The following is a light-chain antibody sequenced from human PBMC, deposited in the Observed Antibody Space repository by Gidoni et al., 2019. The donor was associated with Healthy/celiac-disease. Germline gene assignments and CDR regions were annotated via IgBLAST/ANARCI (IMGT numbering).Light chain of an antibody. J-gene: IGLJ2*01. V-gene: IGLV1-40*01. Sequence: QSVLTQPPSVSGAPGQTVTISCPGSSPNIGAGYDVHWYKQLPGTAPNLLLYGNINRPSGVPDRFSGSKSGTSASLAITGLQAEDEADYYCQSYDSSLSGPVVFGGGTKLTVL. CDR2: GNI. CDR1: SPNIGAGYD. CDR3: QSYDSSLSGPVV.